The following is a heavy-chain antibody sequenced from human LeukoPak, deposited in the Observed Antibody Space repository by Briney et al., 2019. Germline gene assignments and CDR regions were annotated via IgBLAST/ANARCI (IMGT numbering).Heavy chain of an antibody. CDR1: GGSISSYY. CDR3: ARYCSSTSCYNYFDY. V-gene: IGHV4-59*01. D-gene: IGHD2-2*02. Sequence: NPSETLSLTCTVSGGSISSYYWSWIRQPPGKGLEWIGYIYYSGSTNYNPSLKSRVTISVDTSKNQFSLKLSSVTAADTAVYYCARYCSSTSCYNYFDYWGQGTLVTVSS. CDR2: IYYSGST. J-gene: IGHJ4*02.